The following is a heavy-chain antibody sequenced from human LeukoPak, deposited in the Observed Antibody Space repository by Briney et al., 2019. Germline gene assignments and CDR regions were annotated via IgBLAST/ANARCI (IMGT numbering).Heavy chain of an antibody. V-gene: IGHV1-18*04. CDR3: ARDKPAVTTSYYYGMDV. J-gene: IGHJ6*04. Sequence: GASVKVSCKASGYTFTSYGISWVRQAPGQGLVWMGWISAYNGNTNYAQKLQGRVTMTTDTSTSTAYMELRSLRSDDTAVYYCARDKPAVTTSYYYGMDVWGKGTTVTVSS. D-gene: IGHD4-17*01. CDR2: ISAYNGNT. CDR1: GYTFTSYG.